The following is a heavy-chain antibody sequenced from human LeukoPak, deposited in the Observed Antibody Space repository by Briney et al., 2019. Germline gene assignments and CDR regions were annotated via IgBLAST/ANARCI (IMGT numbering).Heavy chain of an antibody. CDR1: GFTFDDYA. CDR2: ISWNSGSI. CDR3: ARGQTTVTN. V-gene: IGHV3-9*01. J-gene: IGHJ4*02. D-gene: IGHD4-17*01. Sequence: GRSLRLSCAASGFTFDDYAMHWVRQAPGKGLEWVSGISWNSGSIGYADSVKGRFTISRDNAKNSLYLQMSSLRAEDTAVYFCARGQTTVTNWGQGTLVTVSS.